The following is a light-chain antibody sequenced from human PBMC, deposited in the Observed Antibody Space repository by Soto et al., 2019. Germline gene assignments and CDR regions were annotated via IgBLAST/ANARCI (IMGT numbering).Light chain of an antibody. J-gene: IGKJ4*01. CDR2: AAS. Sequence: DIQMTQSPSSVSASVGDSVTITCRASQAINTFLAWFQQKPGQAPKSLIYAASTLHSGVPSKFSGTGSGTDFTLTISSLEPEDFAVYYCQQRSNWQGATFGGGTKVDI. CDR3: QQRSNWQGAT. V-gene: IGKV1-16*02. CDR1: QAINTF.